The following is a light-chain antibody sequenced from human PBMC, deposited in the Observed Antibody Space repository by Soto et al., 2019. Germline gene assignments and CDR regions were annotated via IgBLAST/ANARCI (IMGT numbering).Light chain of an antibody. V-gene: IGKV1-9*01. J-gene: IGKJ3*01. CDR3: LHLNSYSPDT. CDR1: QAISTY. CDR2: AAS. Sequence: DIQLTQSPSFLSASVGDRVTITCRASQAISTYLAWYQQKPGTAPKLLIFAASTLQSGVPSRFSGSGSGTEFTLTISSLQPEDFATYYCLHLNSYSPDTFGPGTKVDIK.